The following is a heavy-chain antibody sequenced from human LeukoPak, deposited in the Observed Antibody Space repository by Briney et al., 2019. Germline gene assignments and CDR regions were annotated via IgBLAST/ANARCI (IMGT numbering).Heavy chain of an antibody. CDR2: ISYDGSDK. D-gene: IGHD2-21*02. CDR1: AFTFSNYG. Sequence: RTGGSLRLSCAASAFTFSNYGMHWVRQAPGKGLEWVAVISYDGSDKYYADSVKGRFTISRDNSKNTLYLQMNSLRAEGTAVYYCAKDISGGDCPDYWGQGTLVTVSS. J-gene: IGHJ4*02. CDR3: AKDISGGDCPDY. V-gene: IGHV3-30*18.